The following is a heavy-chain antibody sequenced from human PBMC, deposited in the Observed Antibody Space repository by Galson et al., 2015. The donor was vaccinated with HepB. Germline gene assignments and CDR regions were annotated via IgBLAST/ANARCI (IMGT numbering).Heavy chain of an antibody. J-gene: IGHJ4*02. CDR3: AKKLPGSYYAEADY. D-gene: IGHD3-10*01. CDR2: TSADGSLN. Sequence: SLRLSCAASGFGFRSYGMHWVRQAPGQGLEWVAITSADGSLNYYADSVKGRFTISRDNSKNTLYLQMNSLRAEDTAVYYCAKKLPGSYYAEADYWGQGTLVTVSS. CDR1: GFGFRSYG. V-gene: IGHV3-30*18.